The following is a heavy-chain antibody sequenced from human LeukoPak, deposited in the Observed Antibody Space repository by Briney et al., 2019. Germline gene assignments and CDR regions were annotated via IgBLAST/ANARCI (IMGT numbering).Heavy chain of an antibody. V-gene: IGHV1-8*01. CDR3: ARGSIAGGCCSSTSCSYPS. CDR2: MNPNSGNT. Sequence: ASVKVSCTASGYTFTSYDINWVRQAPGQGLEWMGWMNPNSGNTGYAQKFQGRVTMTRNTSISTAYMELSSLRSEDTAVYYCARGSIAGGCCSSTSCSYPSWGQGTLVTVSS. CDR1: GYTFTSYD. D-gene: IGHD2-2*01. J-gene: IGHJ4*02.